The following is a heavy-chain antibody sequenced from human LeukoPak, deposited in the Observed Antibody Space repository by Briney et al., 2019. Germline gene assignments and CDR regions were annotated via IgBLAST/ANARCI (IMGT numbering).Heavy chain of an antibody. CDR3: ARDAGYYGSGSHDAFDI. J-gene: IGHJ3*02. Sequence: ASVKVSCKASGYTFTSYAMNWVRQAPGQGLEWMGWINTNTGNPTYAQGFTARFVFSLDTSVSTAYLQISSLKAEDTAVYYCARDAGYYGSGSHDAFDIWGQGTMVTVSS. CDR1: GYTFTSYA. V-gene: IGHV7-4-1*02. D-gene: IGHD3-10*01. CDR2: INTNTGNP.